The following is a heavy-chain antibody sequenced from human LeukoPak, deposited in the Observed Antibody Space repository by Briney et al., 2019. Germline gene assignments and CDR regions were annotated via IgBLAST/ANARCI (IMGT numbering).Heavy chain of an antibody. Sequence: PSETLSLTCTVSGGSISSSSYYWSWIRQPPGKGLEWIGYIYYSGSTNYNPSLKSRVTISVDTSKNQFSLKLSSVTAADTAVYYCARHGDYDAFDIWGQGTMVTVSS. V-gene: IGHV4-61*05. CDR3: ARHGDYDAFDI. D-gene: IGHD4-17*01. CDR1: GGSISSSSYY. CDR2: IYYSGST. J-gene: IGHJ3*02.